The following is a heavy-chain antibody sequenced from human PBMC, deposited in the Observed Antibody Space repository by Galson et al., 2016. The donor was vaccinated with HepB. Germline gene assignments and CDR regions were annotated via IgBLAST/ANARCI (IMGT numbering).Heavy chain of an antibody. CDR2: VDWDDDK. CDR1: GFSLNTNGMC. J-gene: IGHJ4*02. D-gene: IGHD5-18*01. Sequence: PALVKPTQTLTLTCTFSGFSLNTNGMCVSWIRQPPGKAPEWLALVDWDDDKYYSTSLKTRLTISKDTSKDQVVLTMTNRDPVDTATYYWARGVGYSYGYHFDDWGQGTLITVSS. CDR3: ARGVGYSYGYHFDD. V-gene: IGHV2-70*01.